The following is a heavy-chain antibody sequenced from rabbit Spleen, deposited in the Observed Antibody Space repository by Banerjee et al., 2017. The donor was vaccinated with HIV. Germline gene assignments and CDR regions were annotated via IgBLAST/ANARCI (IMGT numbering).Heavy chain of an antibody. CDR1: GFDISTYH. D-gene: IGHD1-1*01. V-gene: IGHV1S40*01. J-gene: IGHJ6*01. CDR2: IYTGSGST. Sequence: QSLEESGGDLVQPGASLTLTCTASGFDISTYHMCWVRQAPGKGLEWIGCIYTGSGSTYYASWANGRFTVSKTSTTATLQMTSLTVADTATYFCARGASGSGYYSLWGQGTLVTVS. CDR3: ARGASGSGYYSL.